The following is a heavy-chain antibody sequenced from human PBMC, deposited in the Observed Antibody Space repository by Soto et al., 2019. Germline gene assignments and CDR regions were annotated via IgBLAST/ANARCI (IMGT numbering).Heavy chain of an antibody. CDR1: GGTFSSYA. J-gene: IGHJ4*02. V-gene: IGHV1-69*01. D-gene: IGHD4-4*01. CDR2: IIPIFGTA. Sequence: QVQLVQSGAEVKKPGSSVKVSCKASGGTFSSYAISWVRQAPGQGLEWMGGIIPIFGTANYAQKFQGRVTITADESTSTAYMELSSLRSEDTAVYYCARDPRQRDGYSFLLREHQQSYFDYWGQGTLLTVSS. CDR3: ARDPRQRDGYSFLLREHQQSYFDY.